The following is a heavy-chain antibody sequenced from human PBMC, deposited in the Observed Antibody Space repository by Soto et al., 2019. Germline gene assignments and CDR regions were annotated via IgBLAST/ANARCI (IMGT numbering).Heavy chain of an antibody. Sequence: QVQLQQWGAGLLKPSETLSLNCAVTGGSLSGYYWSWIRQTPGKGLEWIGEVKDGGHTNYSPSLRGRVTISSDTSNNLSSLRLNSVTAADTGVYYCARGQEGVVATHWDQGSLVTVSS. V-gene: IGHV4-34*01. CDR1: GGSLSGYY. CDR3: ARGQEGVVATH. J-gene: IGHJ4*02. CDR2: VKDGGHT. D-gene: IGHD5-12*01.